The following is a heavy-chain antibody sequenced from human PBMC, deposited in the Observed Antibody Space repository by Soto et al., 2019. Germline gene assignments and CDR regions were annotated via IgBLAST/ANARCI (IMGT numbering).Heavy chain of an antibody. Sequence: GASVKVSCKASGYTFTSYAMHWVRQAPGQRLEWMGWINAGNGNTKYSQKFQGRVTITRDTSASTAYMELSSLRSEDTAVYYCARDRIDYDFWSGSPFDPWGQGTLVTV. J-gene: IGHJ5*02. CDR2: INAGNGNT. V-gene: IGHV1-3*01. D-gene: IGHD3-3*01. CDR1: GYTFTSYA. CDR3: ARDRIDYDFWSGSPFDP.